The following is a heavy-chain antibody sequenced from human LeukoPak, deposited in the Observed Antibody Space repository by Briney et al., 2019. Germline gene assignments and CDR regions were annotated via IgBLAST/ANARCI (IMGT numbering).Heavy chain of an antibody. CDR1: EYSFTSYW. D-gene: IGHD3-3*01. V-gene: IGHV5-51*01. CDR2: IYPGDSDT. J-gene: IGHJ3*02. Sequence: PGESLKISCKGSEYSFTSYWIGWVRQMPGKGLEWMGIIYPGDSDTRYSPSFQGQVTISVDKSISTAYLQWSSLKASDTAIYYCARRGYDFRSGADPHAFDIWGQGTMVTVSS. CDR3: ARRGYDFRSGADPHAFDI.